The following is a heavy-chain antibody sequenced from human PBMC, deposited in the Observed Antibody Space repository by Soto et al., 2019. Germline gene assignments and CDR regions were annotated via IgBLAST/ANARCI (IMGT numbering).Heavy chain of an antibody. CDR2: ISGSSGST. CDR3: AKGVDSSSLLGY. J-gene: IGHJ4*02. Sequence: PGGSLRLSCAASGFTFSSQAMSWVRQAPGKGLEWVSGISGSSGSTYYADSVKGRFTISRDNPKNTLYLQMNSLRAEDTAVYYCAKGVDSSSLLGYWGQGTLVTVSS. CDR1: GFTFSSQA. V-gene: IGHV3-23*01. D-gene: IGHD6-6*01.